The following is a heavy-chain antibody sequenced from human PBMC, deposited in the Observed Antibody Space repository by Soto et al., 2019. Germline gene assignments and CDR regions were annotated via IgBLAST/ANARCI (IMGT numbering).Heavy chain of an antibody. Sequence: PGGSLRLSCVVSGFTFSSYAMNWVRQAPGKGLEWVGNINQGGNEAHYVDSVRGRFTIFRNNAKNSVYLQMNSLRADDTAVYFCVKGTLTPGLDYWGQGTLVTVSS. J-gene: IGHJ4*02. V-gene: IGHV3-7*03. CDR3: VKGTLTPGLDY. CDR2: INQGGNEA. CDR1: GFTFSSYA. D-gene: IGHD1-1*01.